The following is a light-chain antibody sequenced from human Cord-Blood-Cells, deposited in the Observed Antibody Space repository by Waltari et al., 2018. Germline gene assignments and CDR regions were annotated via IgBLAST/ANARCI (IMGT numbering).Light chain of an antibody. CDR1: QSVSSSY. Sequence: EIVLTQSPGTLSLSPGERATLSCRASQSVSSSYLAWYPQKPRQAPRLLIYGASRRATGIPDRFSGSGSVTDVTLTISRLEPEDFAVYYCQQYVSSRTFGQGTKLEIK. CDR3: QQYVSSRT. V-gene: IGKV3-20*01. CDR2: GAS. J-gene: IGKJ2*01.